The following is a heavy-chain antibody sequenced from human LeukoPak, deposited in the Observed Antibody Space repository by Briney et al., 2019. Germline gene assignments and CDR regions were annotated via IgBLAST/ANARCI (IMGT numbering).Heavy chain of an antibody. J-gene: IGHJ5*02. Sequence: SQTLSLTCAISGDSVSSNSAAWNWIRQSPSRGLEWLGRTYYRSNWFNDFALSVKSRITINPDTSKNQFSLQLNSVTPEDTAVYYCAKNYGDYNWFDPWGQGTLVTVS. CDR2: TYYRSNWFN. D-gene: IGHD4-17*01. CDR1: GDSVSSNSAA. V-gene: IGHV6-1*01. CDR3: AKNYGDYNWFDP.